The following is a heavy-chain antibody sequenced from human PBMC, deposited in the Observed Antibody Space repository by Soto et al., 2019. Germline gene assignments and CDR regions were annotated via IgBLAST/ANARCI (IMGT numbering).Heavy chain of an antibody. J-gene: IGHJ4*02. CDR1: GFTFSDAW. Sequence: GGSLRLSCAASGFTFSDAWMSWVRQAPGKGLEWVGLIKKKADGGTTEYAAPLKGRFTISRDDSKNTVYLQMSGLRTEDTAVYYCRTQWLDWGQGTLVTVSS. V-gene: IGHV3-15*01. D-gene: IGHD6-19*01. CDR3: RTQWLD. CDR2: IKKKADGGTT.